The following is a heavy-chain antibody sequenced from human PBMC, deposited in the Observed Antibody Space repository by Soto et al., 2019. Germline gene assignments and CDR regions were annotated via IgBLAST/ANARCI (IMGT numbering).Heavy chain of an antibody. V-gene: IGHV3-15*07. D-gene: IGHD3-22*01. Sequence: SGFTFSNAWMNWGRKAPGKGLERVGRIKSKTDGGTTDYAAPVKGRFTISRDDSKNTLYLQMNSLKTEDTAVYYCTTTFDYYDSSGYYSSDYWGQGTLVIVSS. J-gene: IGHJ4*02. CDR3: TTTFDYYDSSGYYSSDY. CDR2: IKSKTDGGTT. CDR1: GFTFSNAW.